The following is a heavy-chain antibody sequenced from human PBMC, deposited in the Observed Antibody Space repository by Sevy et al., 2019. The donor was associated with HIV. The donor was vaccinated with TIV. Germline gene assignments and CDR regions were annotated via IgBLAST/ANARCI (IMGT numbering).Heavy chain of an antibody. J-gene: IGHJ5*02. Sequence: ASVKVSCKASGGTFSSYAISWVRQAPGQGLEWMGGIIPIFGTANYSQKFQGRVTITADESTSTAYMELSSLRSEDTAVYYCARDYDCGGDCFNQGWFDPWGQGTLVTVSS. CDR2: IIPIFGTA. CDR3: ARDYDCGGDCFNQGWFDP. V-gene: IGHV1-69*13. CDR1: GGTFSSYA. D-gene: IGHD2-21*02.